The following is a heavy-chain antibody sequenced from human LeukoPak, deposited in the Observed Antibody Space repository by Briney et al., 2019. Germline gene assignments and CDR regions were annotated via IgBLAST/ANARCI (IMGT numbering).Heavy chain of an antibody. D-gene: IGHD1-1*01. V-gene: IGHV3-13*01. CDR2: IGTAGDT. CDR3: AATARGGTTLDY. CDR1: GFTFSSYD. J-gene: IGHJ4*02. Sequence: GGSLRLSCAASGFTFSSYDMRWVRQATGKGLEWVSAIGTAGDTYYPGSVKGRFTISRENAKNSLYLQMNSLRAGDTAVYYCAATARGGTTLDYWGQGTLVTVSS.